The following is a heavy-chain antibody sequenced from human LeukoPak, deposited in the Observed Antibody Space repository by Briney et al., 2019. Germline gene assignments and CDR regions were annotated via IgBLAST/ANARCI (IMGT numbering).Heavy chain of an antibody. V-gene: IGHV4-34*01. CDR2: INHSGST. CDR1: GGSFSGYF. Sequence: SETLSLTCAVYGGSFSGYFWSWIRQSPGKGLEWIGEINHSGSTNYNPSLKSRVTISVDASKNQLSLKLSSVTAADTAVYYCARGRGYNSFDYWGQGTLVTVSS. J-gene: IGHJ4*02. D-gene: IGHD5-24*01. CDR3: ARGRGYNSFDY.